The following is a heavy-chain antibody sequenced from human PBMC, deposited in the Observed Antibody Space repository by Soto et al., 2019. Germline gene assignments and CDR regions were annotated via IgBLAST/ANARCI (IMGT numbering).Heavy chain of an antibody. V-gene: IGHV3-30-3*01. CDR1: GFTFSSYA. CDR2: ISYHGSNE. J-gene: IGHJ5*02. D-gene: IGHD2-2*01. Sequence: QVQLLESGGGVVQPGRSLRLSCAASGFTFSSYAMHWVRQAPGKGLDWVAVISYHGSNEYYADSVKGRFTISRDNSKNTLYLQMNSLRAEDTAVYYCARGGCSSTSCYHWFDPWGQGTLVTVSS. CDR3: ARGGCSSTSCYHWFDP.